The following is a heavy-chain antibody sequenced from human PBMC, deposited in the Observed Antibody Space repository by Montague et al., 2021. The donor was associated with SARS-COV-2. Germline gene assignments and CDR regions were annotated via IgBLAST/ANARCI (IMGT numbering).Heavy chain of an antibody. Sequence: LVKPTQTLTLTCTFSGLSLSTSGMCVSWIRQPPGKGLEWIGSISSSGYTYYNPSLKSRVTIFVDTSKNQFSLKLSSVTAADTAVYYCARDYDDYLDFWGQGNLVTVSS. CDR1: GLSLSTSGMC. CDR2: ISSSGYT. V-gene: IGHV4-39*01. J-gene: IGHJ4*02. CDR3: ARDYDDYLDF. D-gene: IGHD4-17*01.